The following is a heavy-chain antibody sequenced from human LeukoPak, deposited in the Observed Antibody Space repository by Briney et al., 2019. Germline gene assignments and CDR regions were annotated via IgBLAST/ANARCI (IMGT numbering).Heavy chain of an antibody. V-gene: IGHV3-30*04. Sequence: GGSLRLSCAASGHIFKGYAVQWPRQAPGKGLEWVAVISDDGGDTHNADSVKGRLTISRDNSKNTLFLQMNSLRVEDTAVYYCAIELGSPAVYYIDVWGKGTTVTVSS. CDR1: GHIFKGYA. CDR2: ISDDGGDT. CDR3: AIELGSPAVYYIDV. J-gene: IGHJ6*03. D-gene: IGHD3-16*01.